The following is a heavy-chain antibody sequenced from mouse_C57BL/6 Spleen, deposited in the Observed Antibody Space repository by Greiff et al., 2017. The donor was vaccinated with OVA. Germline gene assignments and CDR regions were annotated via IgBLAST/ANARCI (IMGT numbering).Heavy chain of an antibody. J-gene: IGHJ2*01. V-gene: IGHV1-15*01. CDR1: GYTFTDYE. CDR2: IDPETGGT. D-gene: IGHD1-1*01. Sequence: VQLQQSGAELVRPGASVTLSCKASGYTFTDYEMHWVKQTPVHGLEWIGAIDPETGGTAYNQKFKGKAILTADKSSSTAYMELRSLTSEDSAVYYCTTTAYGFDYWGQGTTLTVSS. CDR3: TTTAYGFDY.